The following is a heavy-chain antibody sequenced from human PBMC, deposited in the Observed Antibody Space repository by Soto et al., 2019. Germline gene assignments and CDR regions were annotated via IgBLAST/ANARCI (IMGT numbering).Heavy chain of an antibody. D-gene: IGHD6-13*01. CDR1: GFTFSGSS. J-gene: IGHJ6*02. Sequence: GSLRLSCAASGFTFSGSSMHWVCQASGKGLEWVGRIRGKTDTYATAYAAPVRGRFTISRDDSKNTAYLQMNSLKTEDTAVYFCTKRIGAYAMDVWGQGTTVTVSS. CDR2: IRGKTDTYAT. V-gene: IGHV3-73*01. CDR3: TKRIGAYAMDV.